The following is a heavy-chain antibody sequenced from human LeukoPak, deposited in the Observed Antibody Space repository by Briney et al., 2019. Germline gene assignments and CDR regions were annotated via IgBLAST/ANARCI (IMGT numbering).Heavy chain of an antibody. CDR1: GVTSSSYA. CDR2: ISGSGGST. J-gene: IGHJ4*02. CDR3: AKDQDIVVVTAFKY. D-gene: IGHD2-21*02. V-gene: IGHV3-23*01. Sequence: GASLRLSCAASGVTSSSYAMSWVRQAPGKGLEWVSAISGSGGSTYYADSVKGRFTISRDNSKNTPYLQLNSLRAEDTAVYYCAKDQDIVVVTAFKYWGQGTLVTVSS.